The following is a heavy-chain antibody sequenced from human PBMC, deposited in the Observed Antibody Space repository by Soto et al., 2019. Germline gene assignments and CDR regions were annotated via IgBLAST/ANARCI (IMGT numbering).Heavy chain of an antibody. Sequence: HPGGSLRLSCAASGFTFSSYWMSWVRQAPGKGQEWVANIKQYGIEKYYVDSVKGRFTISRDNAKNSLYLQMNSLRAEDTAIYYCARETYGDPFDYWGQGTLVTVSS. CDR3: ARETYGDPFDY. CDR2: IKQYGIEK. D-gene: IGHD4-17*01. CDR1: GFTFSSYW. V-gene: IGHV3-7*01. J-gene: IGHJ4*02.